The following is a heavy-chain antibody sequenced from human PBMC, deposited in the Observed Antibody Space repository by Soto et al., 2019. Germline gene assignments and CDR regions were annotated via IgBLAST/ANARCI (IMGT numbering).Heavy chain of an antibody. CDR1: GFTFSSYG. J-gene: IGHJ4*02. D-gene: IGHD6-6*01. Sequence: PGGSLRLSCSASGFTFSSYGMSWVRQAPGKGLEWVSGISDSAGGTHYADSVKGRFTISRDNSKNTLYLQMNSLRAEDTAVYYCAGVAARPFRFDYWGQGTLVTVSS. CDR2: ISDSAGGT. V-gene: IGHV3-23*01. CDR3: AGVAARPFRFDY.